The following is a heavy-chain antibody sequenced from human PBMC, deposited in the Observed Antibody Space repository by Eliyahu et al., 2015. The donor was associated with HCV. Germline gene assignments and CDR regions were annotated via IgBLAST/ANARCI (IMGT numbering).Heavy chain of an antibody. J-gene: IGHJ4*02. CDR1: GGSVXSGSYY. D-gene: IGHD2-15*01. Sequence: QVQLQESGPGLVKPSETLSLTCTVSGGSVXSGSYYWSWIRQPPGKGLEWIGYIYYSGSTNYNPSLKSRVTISVDTSKNQFSLKLSSVTAADTAVYYCARASRSSGGNPFDYWGQGTLVTVSS. CDR2: IYYSGST. CDR3: ARASRSSGGNPFDY. V-gene: IGHV4-61*01.